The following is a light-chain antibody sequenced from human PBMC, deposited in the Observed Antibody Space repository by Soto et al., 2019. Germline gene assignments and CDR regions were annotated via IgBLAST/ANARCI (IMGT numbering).Light chain of an antibody. J-gene: IGLJ2*01. CDR1: SSNIGINT. Sequence: QSVLTQPPSASGTPGQRVTISCSGSSSNIGINTVNWYQQLPGTAPKLLMYSNNQRPSGVPDRFSGSKSGTSASLAISGLQSEDAADYYCAAWDDSLNGLFGGGTKVTVL. CDR3: AAWDDSLNGL. CDR2: SNN. V-gene: IGLV1-44*01.